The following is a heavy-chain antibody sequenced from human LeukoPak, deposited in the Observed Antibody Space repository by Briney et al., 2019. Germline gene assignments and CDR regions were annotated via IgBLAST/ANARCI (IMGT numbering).Heavy chain of an antibody. Sequence: SETLSLTCTVSGGSISGYYWSWIRQPPGKGLEWIGYIYYSGSTSYNPSLKSRVTISVDTSKNQFSLKLNPVTAADTAVYYCARGGTSYYYGMDVWGQGTTVTVSS. D-gene: IGHD1-1*01. V-gene: IGHV4-59*01. CDR3: ARGGTSYYYGMDV. J-gene: IGHJ6*02. CDR2: IYYSGST. CDR1: GGSISGYY.